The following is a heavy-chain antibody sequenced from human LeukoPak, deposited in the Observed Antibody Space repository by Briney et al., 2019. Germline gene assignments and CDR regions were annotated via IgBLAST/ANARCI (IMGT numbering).Heavy chain of an antibody. CDR2: ISGSGGST. CDR1: GFTLASFA. J-gene: IGHJ4*02. V-gene: IGHV3-23*01. D-gene: IGHD6-19*01. Sequence: PGGSLRLSCAASGFTLASFAMGWVRQPPGKGLEWVSAISGSGGSTYYADSVKGRFTISRDNSKNTLYLQMNSLRAEDTAVYYCSGWYQVDYWGQGTLVTVSS. CDR3: SGWYQVDY.